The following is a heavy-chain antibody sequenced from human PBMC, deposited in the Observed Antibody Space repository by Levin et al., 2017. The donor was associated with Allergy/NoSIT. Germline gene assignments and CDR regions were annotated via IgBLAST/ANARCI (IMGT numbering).Heavy chain of an antibody. J-gene: IGHJ5*02. CDR2: INPNSGGT. CDR1: GYTFTGYY. D-gene: IGHD3-3*01. CDR3: ARDNDFWSGYSGSPSPADP. Sequence: GESLKISCKASGYTFTGYYMHWVRQAPGQGLEWMGWINPNSGGTNYAQKFQGRVTMTRDTSISTAYMELSRLRSDDTAVYYCARDNDFWSGYSGSPSPADPWGQGTLVTVSS. V-gene: IGHV1-2*02.